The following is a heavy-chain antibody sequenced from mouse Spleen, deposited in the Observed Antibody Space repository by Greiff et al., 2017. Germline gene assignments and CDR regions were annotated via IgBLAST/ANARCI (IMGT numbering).Heavy chain of an antibody. CDR2: ISSGGGST. CDR3: ARDRPYYYGSSYFDY. V-gene: IGHV5-12-1*01. Sequence: EVQRVESGGGLVKLGGSLKLSCAASGFTFSSYYMSWVRQTPEKRLEWVATISSGGGSTYYPDSVKGRFTISRDNAKNTLYLQMSSLNSEDTAVYYCARDRPYYYGSSYFDYWGQGTTLTVSS. CDR1: GFTFSSYY. J-gene: IGHJ2*01. D-gene: IGHD1-1*01.